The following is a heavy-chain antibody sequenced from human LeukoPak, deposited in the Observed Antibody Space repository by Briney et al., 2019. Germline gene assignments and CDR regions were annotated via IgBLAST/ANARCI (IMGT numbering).Heavy chain of an antibody. CDR2: TYKSGTTI. V-gene: IGHV3-11*04. Sequence: PGGSLRLSCAASGFTFSDYYMSWIRQAPGQGLECISYTYKSGTTIFYADSVKGRFTISRDNAKNSLYLQMNSLRAEDTAVYYCARVAYQWYFDYWGQGTLVTVSS. J-gene: IGHJ4*02. CDR1: GFTFSDYY. D-gene: IGHD2-2*01. CDR3: ARVAYQWYFDY.